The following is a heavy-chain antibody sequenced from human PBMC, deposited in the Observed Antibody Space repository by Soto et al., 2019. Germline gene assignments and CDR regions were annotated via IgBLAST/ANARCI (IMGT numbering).Heavy chain of an antibody. CDR3: ARDTADIGYCSSTSCYLVPATTVIKGHDY. V-gene: IGHV1-18*01. CDR1: GYTFTSYG. D-gene: IGHD2-2*01. CDR2: ISAYNGNT. J-gene: IGHJ4*02. Sequence: ASVKVSCKASGYTFTSYGISWVRQAPGQGLEWMGWISAYNGNTNYAQKLQGRVTMTTDTSTSTAYMELRSLRSDDTAVYYCARDTADIGYCSSTSCYLVPATTVIKGHDYWGQGTLVTVSS.